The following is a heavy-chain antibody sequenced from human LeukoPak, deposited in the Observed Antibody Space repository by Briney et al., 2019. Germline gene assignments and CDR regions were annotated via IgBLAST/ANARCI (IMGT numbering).Heavy chain of an antibody. V-gene: IGHV1-69*01. CDR2: IIPIFGTA. CDR1: GGTFSSYA. Sequence: GSSVKVSCKASGGTFSSYAISWVRQAPGQGLGWMGGIIPIFGTANYAQKFQGRVTITADESTSTAYMELSSLRSEDTAVYYCASDSTYYYDSSGLFYWGQGTLVTVSS. D-gene: IGHD3-22*01. CDR3: ASDSTYYYDSSGLFY. J-gene: IGHJ4*02.